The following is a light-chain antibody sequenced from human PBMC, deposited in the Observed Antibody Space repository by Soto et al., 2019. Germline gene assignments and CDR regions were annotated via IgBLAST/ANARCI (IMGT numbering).Light chain of an antibody. J-gene: IGLJ1*01. CDR3: GTWDSSLSAGV. CDR1: NSNIGNNY. Sequence: QSALTQPPSVSAAPGQKVTISCSGSNSNIGNNYVSWYQQLPGTAPKLLIYDNNKRPSGIPDRFSGSKSGTSATLGITGLQTGDEAEYYCGTWDSSLSAGVFGTGTKLTVL. CDR2: DNN. V-gene: IGLV1-51*01.